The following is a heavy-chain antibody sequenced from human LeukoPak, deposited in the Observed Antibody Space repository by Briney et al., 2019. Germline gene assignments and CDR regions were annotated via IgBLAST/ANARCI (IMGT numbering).Heavy chain of an antibody. V-gene: IGHV3-53*04. J-gene: IGHJ4*02. Sequence: GGSLRLSCAASGFTVSSNYMSWVRLAPGKGLEWVSIIYSGSATYYADFVKGRFTISRHNSKNNLYLEMTSLSPEDTAVYYCARVSGATMVFFDYWGQGTLVTVSS. CDR3: ARVSGATMVFFDY. CDR2: IYSGSAT. D-gene: IGHD2-8*01. CDR1: GFTVSSNY.